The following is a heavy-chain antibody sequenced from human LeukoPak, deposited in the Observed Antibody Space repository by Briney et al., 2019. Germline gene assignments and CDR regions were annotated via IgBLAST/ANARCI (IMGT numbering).Heavy chain of an antibody. CDR3: AKAGFGGNYDSSGYYPNWFDP. J-gene: IGHJ5*02. Sequence: GRSLRLSCAASGFTFSSYGMHWVRQAPGKGLEWVAVISYDGSNKYYADSVKGRFTISRDNSKNTLYLQMNSLRAEDTAVYYCAKAGFGGNYDSSGYYPNWFDPWGQGTLVTVSS. D-gene: IGHD3-22*01. CDR2: ISYDGSNK. CDR1: GFTFSSYG. V-gene: IGHV3-30*18.